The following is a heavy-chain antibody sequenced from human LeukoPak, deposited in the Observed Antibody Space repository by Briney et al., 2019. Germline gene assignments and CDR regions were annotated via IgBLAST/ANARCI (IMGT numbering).Heavy chain of an antibody. D-gene: IGHD2-2*03. CDR1: AFTFGSYT. V-gene: IGHV3-23*01. CDR3: AKDGYVSWAYQLSHFDY. Sequence: GGSLRPSCAASAFTFGSYTMSWVRQAPGKGLEWVSAISNSGGSTYYADSVKGRFTISRDNSKNTVHLQMNSLRAEDTAVYYCAKDGYVSWAYQLSHFDYWGQGTLVTVSS. J-gene: IGHJ4*02. CDR2: ISNSGGST.